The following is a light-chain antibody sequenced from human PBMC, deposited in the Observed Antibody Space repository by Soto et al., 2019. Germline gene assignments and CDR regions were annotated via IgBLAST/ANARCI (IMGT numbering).Light chain of an antibody. Sequence: EIMLTQSPAIVSLSPGETATLSCGASQTLLRGYLAWYQQRPGLAPRLIIYDVSKRATDIPDRFSGSGSGTDFTLSITRVEPEDFAVYYCQNYDGSWTFGQGTKVEV. V-gene: IGKV3D-20*01. J-gene: IGKJ1*01. CDR1: QTLLRGY. CDR3: QNYDGSWT. CDR2: DVS.